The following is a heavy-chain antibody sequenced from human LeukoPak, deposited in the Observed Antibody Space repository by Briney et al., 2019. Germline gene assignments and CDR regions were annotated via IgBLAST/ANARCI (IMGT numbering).Heavy chain of an antibody. D-gene: IGHD2-2*01. Sequence: SETLSLTCAVYGGSFSGYYWSWIRQPPGKGLEWIGEINHSGSTNYNPCLKSRVTISVDTSKTQFSLKLSSVTAADTAVYYCARGGDIVVVPAARNNWFDPWGQGTLVTVSS. CDR2: INHSGST. V-gene: IGHV4-34*01. CDR3: ARGGDIVVVPAARNNWFDP. J-gene: IGHJ5*02. CDR1: GGSFSGYY.